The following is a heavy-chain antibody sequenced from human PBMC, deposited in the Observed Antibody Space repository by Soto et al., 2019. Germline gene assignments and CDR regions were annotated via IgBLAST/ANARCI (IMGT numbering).Heavy chain of an antibody. Sequence: ASEKFFCKESCYSLTTHGISWVRRAPGHGLEWMGWISAYNGDTHYVQRFQGRLTMTTDTSTSTAYMELRSLTSDDTAVYYCARDPPFSGILRGTPLMDVWGQGTTVTVS. CDR3: ARDPPFSGILRGTPLMDV. V-gene: IGHV1-18*04. D-gene: IGHD4-17*01. J-gene: IGHJ6*02. CDR1: CYSLTTHG. CDR2: ISAYNGDT.